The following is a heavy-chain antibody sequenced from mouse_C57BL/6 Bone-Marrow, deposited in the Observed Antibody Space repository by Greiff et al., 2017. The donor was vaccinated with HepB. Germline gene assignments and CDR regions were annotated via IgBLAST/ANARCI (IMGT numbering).Heavy chain of an antibody. D-gene: IGHD2-5*01. Sequence: VQLQQPGAELVKPGASVKLSCKASGYTFTSYWMHWVKQRPGQGLEWIGMIHPNSGSTNYNEKFNSKATLTVDKSSSTAYMQLSSLTSEDSAVYYCARSPYSNSFAYWGQGTLVTVSA. V-gene: IGHV1-64*01. CDR2: IHPNSGST. CDR3: ARSPYSNSFAY. J-gene: IGHJ3*01. CDR1: GYTFTSYW.